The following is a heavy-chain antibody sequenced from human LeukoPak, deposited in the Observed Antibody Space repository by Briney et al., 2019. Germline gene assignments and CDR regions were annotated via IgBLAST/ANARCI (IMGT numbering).Heavy chain of an antibody. CDR3: ASVVVAAMGRDY. Sequence: PGGSLRLSCAASGFTFSSYGMHWVRQAPGKGLEWVAVISYDGSNKYYADSVKGRFTISRDNSKNTLYLQMNSLRAEDTAVYYCASVVVAAMGRDYWGQGTLVTVSS. V-gene: IGHV3-30*03. D-gene: IGHD2-15*01. J-gene: IGHJ4*02. CDR1: GFTFSSYG. CDR2: ISYDGSNK.